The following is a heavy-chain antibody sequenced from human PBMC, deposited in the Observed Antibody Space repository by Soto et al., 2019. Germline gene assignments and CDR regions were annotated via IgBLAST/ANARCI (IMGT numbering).Heavy chain of an antibody. J-gene: IGHJ4*02. V-gene: IGHV3-33*01. CDR1: GFTFNDHA. Sequence: QVQLVESGGGVVQPGRSLRLSCTASGFTFNDHAMHWVSQAPGKGLEWVAYIWYDGSNKYYADSVKGRFTVSRDNSKKTVLFQMKILRAEDTAVYFCARAGRRAYDLDYGGQVTLVTVSS. D-gene: IGHD3-3*01. CDR2: IWYDGSNK. CDR3: ARAGRRAYDLDY.